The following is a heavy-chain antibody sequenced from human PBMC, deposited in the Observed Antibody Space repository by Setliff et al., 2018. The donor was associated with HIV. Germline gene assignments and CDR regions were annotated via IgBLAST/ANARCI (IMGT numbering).Heavy chain of an antibody. CDR3: ARPRLRGSGAFDI. Sequence: PSETLSLTCTVSGDSISSSTFYWGWIRQPPGKGLEWIGSIYYSGTTYYNPSLKSRVAISVDTSKNQFSPKLSSVTAADTAVYYCARPRLRGSGAFDIWGQGTMVT. CDR1: GDSISSSTFY. CDR2: IYYSGTT. V-gene: IGHV4-39*01. J-gene: IGHJ3*02. D-gene: IGHD2-21*01.